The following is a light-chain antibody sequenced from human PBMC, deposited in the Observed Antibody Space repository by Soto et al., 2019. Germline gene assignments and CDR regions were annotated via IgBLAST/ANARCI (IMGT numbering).Light chain of an antibody. CDR1: QSVSSRQ. J-gene: IGKJ5*01. Sequence: EIVLTQSPGPLSFKPEERATLSCRASQSVSSRQLAWYQQKPGQPPRLLIYNASNRTTGIPARFSGSGSGTDFTPTISGLEPEDFAVYYCQQRGDWPPITFCQGTRLEIK. V-gene: IGKV3-11*01. CDR3: QQRGDWPPIT. CDR2: NAS.